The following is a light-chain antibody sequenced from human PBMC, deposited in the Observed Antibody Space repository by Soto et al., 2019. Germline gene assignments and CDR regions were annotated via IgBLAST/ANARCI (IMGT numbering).Light chain of an antibody. Sequence: QSVLTQPPSASGTPGQRVTISCSGSSSNIGSNDAFWYQQLPGTAPKLRIYRSNQRRSGVPERFSGSKSGTSASLAISGLRSEDGADYYCASWDYSLSGVLFGGGTKLTVL. CDR3: ASWDYSLSGVL. J-gene: IGLJ2*01. CDR1: SSNIGSND. CDR2: RSN. V-gene: IGLV1-47*01.